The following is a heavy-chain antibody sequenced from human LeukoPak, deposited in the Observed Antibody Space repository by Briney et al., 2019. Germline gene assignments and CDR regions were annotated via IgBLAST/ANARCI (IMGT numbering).Heavy chain of an antibody. D-gene: IGHD3-10*01. V-gene: IGHV4-38-2*02. CDR1: GYSISSGYY. CDR3: ARDGYYYGSGADY. J-gene: IGHJ4*02. Sequence: PSETLSLTCTVSGYSISSGYYWGWIRQPPGKGLEWIGNIYHSGSTYYNPSLKSRVTISVDTSKNHFSLKLSSVTAADTAVYYCARDGYYYGSGADYWGQGTLVTVSS. CDR2: IYHSGST.